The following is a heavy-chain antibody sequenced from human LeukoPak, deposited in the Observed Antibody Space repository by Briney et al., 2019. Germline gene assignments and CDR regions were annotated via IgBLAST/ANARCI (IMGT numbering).Heavy chain of an antibody. D-gene: IGHD5-18*01. CDR2: ISYDGSNK. J-gene: IGHJ4*02. Sequence: GGSLRLSCAASGFTFSSYAMPWVRQAPGKGLEWVAVISYDGSNKYYVDSVKGRFTISRDNSKNTLYLQMNSLRAEDTAVYYCAKDRLHGYSYGYVDYWGQGTLVTVSS. CDR3: AKDRLHGYSYGYVDY. CDR1: GFTFSSYA. V-gene: IGHV3-30*18.